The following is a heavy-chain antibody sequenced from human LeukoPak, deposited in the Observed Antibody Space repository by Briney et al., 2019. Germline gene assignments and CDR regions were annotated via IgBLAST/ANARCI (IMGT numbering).Heavy chain of an antibody. CDR1: GGSISSGSYY. V-gene: IGHV4-61*02. D-gene: IGHD2-2*01. Sequence: PSQTLSLTCTVSGGSISSGSYYWSWIRQPAGKGLEWIGRIYTSGSTNYNPSLKSRVTISVDTSKNQFSLKLSSVTAADTAVYCCRGICSSTSCQFDYFDYWGQGTLVTVSS. CDR3: RGICSSTSCQFDYFDY. J-gene: IGHJ4*02. CDR2: IYTSGST.